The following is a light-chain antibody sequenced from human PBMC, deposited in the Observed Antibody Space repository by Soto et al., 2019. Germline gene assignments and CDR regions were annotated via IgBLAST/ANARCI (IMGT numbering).Light chain of an antibody. V-gene: IGLV2-8*01. CDR3: SSYGGNNNYV. CDR2: EVS. J-gene: IGLJ1*01. CDR1: SSDLGGYDY. Sequence: QSALTQPPSASGSPRQSVTISCTGTSSDLGGYDYVSWYQHHPGKAPKLIIYEVSERPSGVPDRFSGSKSGNTASLTVSGLQAEDEADYYCSSYGGNNNYVFGTGTKLTVL.